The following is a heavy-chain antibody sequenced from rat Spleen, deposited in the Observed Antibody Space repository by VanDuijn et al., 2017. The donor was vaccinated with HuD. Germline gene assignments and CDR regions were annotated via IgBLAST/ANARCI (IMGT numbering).Heavy chain of an antibody. D-gene: IGHD1-10*01. CDR3: ARWTTYFDY. Sequence: EVQLQESGPGLVKPSQSLSLACSVSGYSITSAYRWNWIRQFPGNKMAWMGYISYSGSTNYNPSLKSRISITRDTSKNQFFLQLNSVTTEDTATYYCARWTTYFDYWGQGVMVTVSS. CDR2: ISYSGST. CDR1: GYSITSAY. J-gene: IGHJ2*01. V-gene: IGHV3-1*01.